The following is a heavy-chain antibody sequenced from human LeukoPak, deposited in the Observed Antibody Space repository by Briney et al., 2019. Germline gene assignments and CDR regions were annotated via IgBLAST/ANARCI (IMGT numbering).Heavy chain of an antibody. CDR1: GFTFSSYG. CDR2: IWYDGSNK. J-gene: IGHJ5*02. D-gene: IGHD4-11*01. CDR3: ARDTTTGRRGGWFDP. Sequence: GGSLRLSCAASGFTFSSYGMHWVRQAPGKGLEWVAVIWYDGSNKYYADSVKGRFTISRDNSKNTLYLQMNSLRAEDTAAYYCARDTTTGRRGGWFDPWGQGTLVTVSS. V-gene: IGHV3-33*01.